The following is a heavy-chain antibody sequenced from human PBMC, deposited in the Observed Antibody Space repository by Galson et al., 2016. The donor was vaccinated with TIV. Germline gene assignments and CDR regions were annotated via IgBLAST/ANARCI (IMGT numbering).Heavy chain of an antibody. CDR2: LHSGGRT. CDR3: ARDLRGALDS. V-gene: IGHV3-53*04. J-gene: IGHJ4*02. CDR1: GFTVSTNY. D-gene: IGHD3-10*01. Sequence: SLRLSCAASGFTVSTNYMSWVRQAPGKGLEWVSVLHSGGRTYCADSVKGRFTISRHNSQNTLYLQMNTLRPDDTAVYYCARDLRGALDSWGQGTLVAVSS.